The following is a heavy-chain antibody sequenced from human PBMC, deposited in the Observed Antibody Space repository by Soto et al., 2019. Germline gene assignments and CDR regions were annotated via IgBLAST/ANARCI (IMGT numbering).Heavy chain of an antibody. J-gene: IGHJ6*03. V-gene: IGHV3-48*01. CDR2: ISSSSSTI. CDR3: ARAGGIYYYYYMDV. Sequence: GGSLRLSCAASGFTFSSYSMNWVRQAPGKGLEWVSYISSSSSTIYYADSVKGRFTISRDNAKNSLYLQMNSLRAEDTAVYYCARAGGIYYYYYMDVWGKGTTVTVSS. CDR1: GFTFSSYS. D-gene: IGHD3-16*01.